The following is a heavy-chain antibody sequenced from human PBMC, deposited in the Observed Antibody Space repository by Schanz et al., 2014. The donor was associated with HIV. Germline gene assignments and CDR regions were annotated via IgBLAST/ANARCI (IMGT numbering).Heavy chain of an antibody. Sequence: EVQLVEFGGGFVQPGGSLRLSCEASGFTFSSYWMHWVRQGPGKGLAWVSTLYNGGDTYYADSVKGRFTISRDNSKNTLYLQMSSLRAEDTAVYYCSRVGGWGAFDFWGQGTMLTVSS. CDR3: SRVGGWGAFDF. J-gene: IGHJ3*01. CDR1: GFTFSSYW. CDR2: LYNGGDT. V-gene: IGHV3-66*01. D-gene: IGHD3-10*01.